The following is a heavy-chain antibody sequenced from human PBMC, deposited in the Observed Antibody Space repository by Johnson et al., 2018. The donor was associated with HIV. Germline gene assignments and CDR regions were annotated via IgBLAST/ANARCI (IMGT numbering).Heavy chain of an antibody. J-gene: IGHJ3*02. V-gene: IGHV3-30-3*01. CDR1: GFTFSTYA. Sequence: QVQLVESGGGVVQPGRSLRLSCAASGFTFSTYAMHWVRQAPGKGLEWVAVISYDGSNRYYADSVKGRFTISRDNSKNTLYLQINNLRAEDTAVYYCAKDQGAGEVTMRVVVTPPALAFDIWGQGTMVTVSS. CDR3: AKDQGAGEVTMRVVVTPPALAFDI. D-gene: IGHD3-22*01. CDR2: ISYDGSNR.